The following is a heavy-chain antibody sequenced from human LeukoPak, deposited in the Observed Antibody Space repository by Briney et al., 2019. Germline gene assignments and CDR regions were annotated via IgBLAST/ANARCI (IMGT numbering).Heavy chain of an antibody. CDR1: GDSISSFY. CDR3: ARPYSSSLIDY. D-gene: IGHD6-13*01. J-gene: IGHJ4*02. V-gene: IGHV4-4*07. Sequence: SETLSLTCTVSGDSISSFYWSWIRQPAGKGLEWIGRIYTSGSTNYNPSLKSRVTMSVDTSKNQFSLKLSSVTAADTAVYYCARPYSSSLIDYWGQGTLVTVSS. CDR2: IYTSGST.